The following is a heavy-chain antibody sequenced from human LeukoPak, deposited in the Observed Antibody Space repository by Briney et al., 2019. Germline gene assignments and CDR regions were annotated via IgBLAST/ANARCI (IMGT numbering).Heavy chain of an antibody. V-gene: IGHV3-53*01. Sequence: PGGSLRLSCAASGLTFSSHWMHWVRQAPGKGLEWVSVVYSGGGTYYADSVKGRFTISRDNSKNTLYLQMNSLRAEDTAVYYCARGSGIAAPDYWGQGTLVTVSS. D-gene: IGHD6-6*01. J-gene: IGHJ4*02. CDR2: VYSGGGT. CDR1: GLTFSSHW. CDR3: ARGSGIAAPDY.